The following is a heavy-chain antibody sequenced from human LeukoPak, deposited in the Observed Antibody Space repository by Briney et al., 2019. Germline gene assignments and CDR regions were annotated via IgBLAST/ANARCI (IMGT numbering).Heavy chain of an antibody. CDR3: ARDRSLKALAYYMDV. J-gene: IGHJ6*03. CDR2: INPSGGST. Sequence: GASVKVSCKASGYTFTSYYMHWVRQAPGQGLEWMGIINPSGGSTSYAQKFQGRVTMTRGTSTSTVYMELSSLRSEDTAVYYCARDRSLKALAYYMDVWGKGTTVTVSS. V-gene: IGHV1-46*03. CDR1: GYTFTSYY. D-gene: IGHD1-1*01.